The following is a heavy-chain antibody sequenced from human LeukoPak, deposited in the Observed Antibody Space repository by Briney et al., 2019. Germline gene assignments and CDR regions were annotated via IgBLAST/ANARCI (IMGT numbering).Heavy chain of an antibody. J-gene: IGHJ6*03. D-gene: IGHD3-3*01. CDR2: ISGSGGST. V-gene: IGHV3-23*01. CDR1: GFTFSSYA. CDR3: AKGSSFWSNMDV. Sequence: PGRSLRLSCAASGFTFSSYAMSWVRQAPGKGLEWVSAISGSGGSTYYADSVKGRFTISRDNSKNTLYLQMNSLRAEDTAVYYCAKGSSFWSNMDVWGKGTTVTVSS.